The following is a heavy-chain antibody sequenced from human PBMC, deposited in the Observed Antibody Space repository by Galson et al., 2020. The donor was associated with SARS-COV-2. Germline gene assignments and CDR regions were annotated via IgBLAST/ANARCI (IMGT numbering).Heavy chain of an antibody. J-gene: IGHJ4*02. CDR3: ARCGGTSRVSSDF. CDR1: GDPITGGYY. Sequence: SQTLSLTCAVLSGDPITGGYYWGWIRQPPGKGLEWIGSVYHSGDTYYNPSLKSRFTISVDTSKNQFSLKLRSVTAADTPVYYCARCGGTSRVSSDFWGQGTLVTVSS. CDR2: VYHSGDT. V-gene: IGHV4-38-2*01. D-gene: IGHD3-10*01.